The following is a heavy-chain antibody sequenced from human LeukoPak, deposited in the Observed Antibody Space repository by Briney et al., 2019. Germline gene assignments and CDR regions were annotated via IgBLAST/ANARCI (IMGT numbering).Heavy chain of an antibody. Sequence: GGSLRLSCAASGFTFRNFAMTWVRQAPGKGLEWVSAVSGDGGGTSYADSVKGRFTISRDNSKNTVSLQMNSLRADDTAVYYCAKEVTGWYPFDCWGQGTLVTVSS. CDR2: VSGDGGGT. D-gene: IGHD6-19*01. J-gene: IGHJ4*02. V-gene: IGHV3-23*01. CDR3: AKEVTGWYPFDC. CDR1: GFTFRNFA.